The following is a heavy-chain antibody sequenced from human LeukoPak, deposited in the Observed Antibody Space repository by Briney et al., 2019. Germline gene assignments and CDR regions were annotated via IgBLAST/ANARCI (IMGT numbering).Heavy chain of an antibody. CDR1: GGSISSYY. J-gene: IGHJ4*02. V-gene: IGHV4-59*12. D-gene: IGHD3-10*01. Sequence: SETLSLTCTVSGGSISSYYWSWIRQPPGKGLEWIGYIYYSGSTNYNPSLKSRVTISVDTSKNQFSLKLSSVTAADTAVYYCARLLWFGELSPLDYWGQGTLVTVSS. CDR3: ARLLWFGELSPLDY. CDR2: IYYSGST.